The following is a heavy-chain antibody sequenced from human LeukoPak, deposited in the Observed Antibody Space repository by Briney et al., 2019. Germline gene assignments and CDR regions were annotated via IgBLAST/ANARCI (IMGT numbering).Heavy chain of an antibody. D-gene: IGHD6-13*01. Sequence: GASVTVSCKASGYTFTGYYMHWVRQAPGQGLEWMGWINPNSGGTNYAQKFQGRVTMTRDTSITTACMELSSLRSEDTAVYYCARAYRSLYYYYYYMDVWGKGTTVTISS. CDR3: ARAYRSLYYYYYYMDV. V-gene: IGHV1-2*02. CDR2: INPNSGGT. J-gene: IGHJ6*03. CDR1: GYTFTGYY.